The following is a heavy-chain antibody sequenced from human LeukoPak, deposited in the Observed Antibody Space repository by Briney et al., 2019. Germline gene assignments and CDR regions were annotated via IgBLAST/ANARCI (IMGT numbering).Heavy chain of an antibody. V-gene: IGHV4-39*07. D-gene: IGHD2-15*01. Sequence: SETLSLTCTVSGGSISSSSYYWGWIRQPPGKGLEWIGEINHSGSTNYNPSLKSRVTISVDTSKNQFSLKLSSVTAADTAVYYCARGRGYCSGGSCYSWFDPWGQGTLVTVSS. CDR3: ARGRGYCSGGSCYSWFDP. J-gene: IGHJ5*02. CDR1: GGSISSSSYY. CDR2: INHSGST.